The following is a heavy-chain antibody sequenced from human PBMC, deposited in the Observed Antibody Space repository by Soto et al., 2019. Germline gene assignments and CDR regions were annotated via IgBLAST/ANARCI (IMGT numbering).Heavy chain of an antibody. CDR3: ARGLPPWGRAPFDI. V-gene: IGHV4-34*01. CDR1: GGNFSGYY. Sequence: SGILALTYAVFGGNFSGYYWRWILQHPGKGLGWSGEINHSGSTNYTPSLKSRVTLTVDTPKAQFSLKLSPVTAADTAVFYCARGLPPWGRAPFDIWGQGTMVPVSS. J-gene: IGHJ3*02. D-gene: IGHD3-16*01. CDR2: INHSGST.